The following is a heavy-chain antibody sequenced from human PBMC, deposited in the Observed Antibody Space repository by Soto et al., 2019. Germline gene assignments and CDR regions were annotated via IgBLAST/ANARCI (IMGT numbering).Heavy chain of an antibody. CDR2: MHYSGNT. Sequence: QPQLQESGPGLVKPSETLSLTCTVSGGSIISDHYYWAWIRQPPGKGLEWIGNMHYSGNTYQNPSLKSRVTIFVDTSKNQFSLPLSSVTAADTAVYYCARHGGNKFDYWGQGTLVTVSS. CDR1: GGSIISDHYY. J-gene: IGHJ4*02. CDR3: ARHGGNKFDY. V-gene: IGHV4-39*01. D-gene: IGHD3-16*01.